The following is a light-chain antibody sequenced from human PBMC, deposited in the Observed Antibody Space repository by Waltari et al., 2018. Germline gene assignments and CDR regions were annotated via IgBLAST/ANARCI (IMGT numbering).Light chain of an antibody. Sequence: QSALTQPASVSGSPGQSITISCTGTSHDVGNYYLVSWSQQHPGKAPKLIIYEVTKRPSGFSNRFSGSKSGNTASLTISGLHTEDEGDYYCCSYSGDLSFGVVFGGGTKLTVL. CDR3: CSYSGDLSFGVV. V-gene: IGLV2-23*02. J-gene: IGLJ2*01. CDR2: EVT. CDR1: SHDVGNYYL.